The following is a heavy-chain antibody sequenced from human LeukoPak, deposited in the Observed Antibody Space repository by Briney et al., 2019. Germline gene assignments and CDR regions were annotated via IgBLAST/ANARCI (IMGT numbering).Heavy chain of an antibody. CDR3: AKNPLPDYDYVWGSFSGGEPQYYFDY. D-gene: IGHD3-16*01. CDR1: GFTFSSYA. CDR2: ISGSGGST. J-gene: IGHJ4*02. V-gene: IGHV3-23*01. Sequence: GGSLRLSCAASGFTFSSYAMSWVRQAPGKGLEWVSAISGSGGSTYYADSVKGRFTISRDNSKNTLYLQMNSLRAEDTAVYYCAKNPLPDYDYVWGSFSGGEPQYYFDYWGQGTLVTVSS.